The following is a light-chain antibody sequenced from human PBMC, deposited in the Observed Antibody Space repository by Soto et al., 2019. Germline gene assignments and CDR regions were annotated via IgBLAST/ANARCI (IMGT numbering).Light chain of an antibody. Sequence: DIQMTQSPSSLSASVGGSVTITCRASQSIGTYLNWYQQESGRAPELLICAASSLQSGVPSRFSGSGSGVNFTLSVSNLQPGDFATYYCQQTFSVPPTFGGGTKVDLK. CDR3: QQTFSVPPT. J-gene: IGKJ4*01. CDR1: QSIGTY. V-gene: IGKV1-39*01. CDR2: AAS.